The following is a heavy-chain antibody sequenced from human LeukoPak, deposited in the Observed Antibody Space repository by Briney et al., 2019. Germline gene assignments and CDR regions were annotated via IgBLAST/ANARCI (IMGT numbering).Heavy chain of an antibody. CDR3: ARVDQSGYYYDSSGYYGFDY. CDR1: GGSISSYY. V-gene: IGHV4-4*07. D-gene: IGHD3-22*01. Sequence: SETLSLTCTVSGGSISSYYWNWIRQPAGKGLEWIGRIYTSGSTNYNPSLKSRVTMSVDTSKNQFSLKLSSVTAADTAVYYCARVDQSGYYYDSSGYYGFDYWGQGTLVTVSS. J-gene: IGHJ4*02. CDR2: IYTSGST.